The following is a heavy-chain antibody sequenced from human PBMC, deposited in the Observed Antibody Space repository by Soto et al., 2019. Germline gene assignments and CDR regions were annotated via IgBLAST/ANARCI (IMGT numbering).Heavy chain of an antibody. V-gene: IGHV3-23*01. CDR3: ARESYEGGPMDV. CDR2: ISSSGDSP. CDR1: GFTFSNYA. Sequence: GGSLRLSCAASGFTFSNYAMSWVRQAPGKGLEWVSAISSSGDSPYYADSVKGRFTVSRDNSKNTLYLQMNSLRVEDTAIYYCARESYEGGPMDVWGQGTTVTVSS. D-gene: IGHD3-3*01. J-gene: IGHJ6*02.